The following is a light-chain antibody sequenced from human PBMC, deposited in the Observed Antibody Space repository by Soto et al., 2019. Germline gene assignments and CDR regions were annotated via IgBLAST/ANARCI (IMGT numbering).Light chain of an antibody. J-gene: IGLJ1*01. CDR3: NSYAGSNTLYV. Sequence: QSVLTQPPSASGSPGQSVTISCTGTSSDVGGYNYVSWYQQHPGKAPKLMIYEASKRPSEVPDRFSGSKSGNTASLTVSGLQAEDEADYYCNSYAGSNTLYVFGTGTKVTVL. CDR1: SSDVGGYNY. CDR2: EAS. V-gene: IGLV2-8*01.